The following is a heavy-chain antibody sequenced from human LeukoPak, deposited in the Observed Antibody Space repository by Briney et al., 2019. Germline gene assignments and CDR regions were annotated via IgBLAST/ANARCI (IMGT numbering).Heavy chain of an antibody. CDR2: ISSSSSYI. CDR1: GFTFSSYS. V-gene: IGHV3-21*01. CDR3: ARDYSAAGNVDY. J-gene: IGHJ4*02. Sequence: GGSLRLSCAASGFTFSSYSMNWVRRAPGKVLEWVSSISSSSSYIYYADSVKGRFTISRDNAKNSLYLQMNSLRAEDTAVYYCARDYSAAGNVDYWGQGTLVTVSS. D-gene: IGHD6-13*01.